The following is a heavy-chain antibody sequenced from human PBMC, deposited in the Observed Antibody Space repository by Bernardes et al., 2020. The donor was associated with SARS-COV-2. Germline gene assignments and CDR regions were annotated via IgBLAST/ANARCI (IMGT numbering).Heavy chain of an antibody. CDR2: IYHSGST. Sequence: SEPLSLTCSVSGGSISIPTYYWGWVLQPPGNGLEWIATIYHSGSTYYNPSLKSRVTISVDTSKNQFSLKLSSVTAADTAVYYCAQPRSGGDWFDPWGQGTLVTVSS. CDR1: GGSISIPTYY. D-gene: IGHD3-10*01. CDR3: AQPRSGGDWFDP. J-gene: IGHJ5*02. V-gene: IGHV4-39*01.